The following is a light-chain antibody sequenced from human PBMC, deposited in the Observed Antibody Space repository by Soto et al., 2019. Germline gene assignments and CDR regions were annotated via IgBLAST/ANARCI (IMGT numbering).Light chain of an antibody. CDR3: AAWDDSLSGLYV. CDR2: RNN. Sequence: QAVVTQPPSASGTPGQRVTISCSGSSSNIGSNYVYWYQQLPGTAPKLLIYRNNQRPSGVPDRFSGSKSGTSASLAISGLRSEDEADYYCAAWDDSLSGLYVFGTGTKLPS. J-gene: IGLJ1*01. CDR1: SSNIGSNY. V-gene: IGLV1-47*01.